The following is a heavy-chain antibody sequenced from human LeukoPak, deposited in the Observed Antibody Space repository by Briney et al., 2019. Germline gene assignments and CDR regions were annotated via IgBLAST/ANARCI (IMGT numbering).Heavy chain of an antibody. CDR1: GFTFSSYG. Sequence: GGSLRLSCAASGFTFSSYGMHWVRQAPGKGLEWVAFIRYDGSNKYYADSVKGRFTISRDNSKNTPYLQMNSLRAEDTAVYYCAKGQYSSGWYLGYYYMDVWGKGTTVTISS. V-gene: IGHV3-30*02. J-gene: IGHJ6*03. CDR3: AKGQYSSGWYLGYYYMDV. D-gene: IGHD6-19*01. CDR2: IRYDGSNK.